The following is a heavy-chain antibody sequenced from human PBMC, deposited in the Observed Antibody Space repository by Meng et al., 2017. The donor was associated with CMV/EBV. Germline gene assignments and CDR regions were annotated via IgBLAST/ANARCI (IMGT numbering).Heavy chain of an antibody. CDR3: ARDLYCSSTSCYLGYYYYYYGMDV. Sequence: SVKVSCKASGGTFSSYAISWVRQAPGQGLEWMGGIIPIFGTANYAQKFQGRVTITTDESTSTAYMELSSLRSEDTAVYYCARDLYCSSTSCYLGYYYYYYGMDVWGQGTTVTVSS. V-gene: IGHV1-69*05. CDR1: GGTFSSYA. J-gene: IGHJ6*02. CDR2: IIPIFGTA. D-gene: IGHD2-2*01.